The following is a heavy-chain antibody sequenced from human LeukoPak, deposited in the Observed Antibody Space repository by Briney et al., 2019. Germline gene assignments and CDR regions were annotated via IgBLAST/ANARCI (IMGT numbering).Heavy chain of an antibody. Sequence: GGSLRLSCAASGFTFSTYAMSWVRQAPGKGLEWVSVISGSGGSTYYADSVKGRFTISRDNSKNSLYLQMNTLRDEDTAVYYCARDSQDYSNYYYYYYGMDVWGQGTTVTVSS. V-gene: IGHV3-23*01. CDR1: GFTFSTYA. D-gene: IGHD4-11*01. J-gene: IGHJ6*02. CDR3: ARDSQDYSNYYYYYYGMDV. CDR2: ISGSGGST.